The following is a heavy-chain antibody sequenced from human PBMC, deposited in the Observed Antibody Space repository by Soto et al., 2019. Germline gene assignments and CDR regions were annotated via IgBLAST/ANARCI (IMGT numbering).Heavy chain of an antibody. CDR3: ARDRNYDSSGIRAQH. Sequence: ASVKVSCKASGYTFTGYAMHWVRQAPGQRLEWMGWINAINGNTNYSQKFQGRVTITTDTSASTAYMELSSLRSEDTAVYYCARDRNYDSSGIRAQHWGQGTLVTVSS. CDR1: GYTFTGYA. CDR2: INAINGNT. J-gene: IGHJ1*01. D-gene: IGHD3-22*01. V-gene: IGHV1-3*01.